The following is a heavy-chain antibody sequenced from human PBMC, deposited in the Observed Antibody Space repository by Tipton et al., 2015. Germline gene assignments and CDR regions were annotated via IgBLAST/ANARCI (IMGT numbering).Heavy chain of an antibody. Sequence: TLSLTCSVSGASVNSGDFYWSWIRQPAGQELEWLGRSYTTGDTNYNPSPKSRLSISLDTPRNQFSLRLRSVTAADTAVYFCATERGDFDWMTETYKYYGLDVWGQGTAVTVSS. CDR1: GASVNSGDFY. D-gene: IGHD3-9*01. V-gene: IGHV4-61*02. J-gene: IGHJ6*02. CDR3: ATERGDFDWMTETYKYYGLDV. CDR2: SYTTGDT.